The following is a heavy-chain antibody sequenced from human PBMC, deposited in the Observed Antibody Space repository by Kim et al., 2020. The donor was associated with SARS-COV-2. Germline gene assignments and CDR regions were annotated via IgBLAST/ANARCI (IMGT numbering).Heavy chain of an antibody. CDR2: ISSDGSEK. D-gene: IGHD3-16*01. J-gene: IGHJ2*01. V-gene: IGHV3-30*18. CDR3: AKSFYYDSETYSGFFDL. Sequence: GGSLRLSCAASGFNFENYAIYWVRQAPGKGLEWLAVISSDGSEKYYADSVKGRFAVSRDNSNNTLALQMHSLRDEDTALYYCAKSFYYDSETYSGFFDL. CDR1: GFNFENYA.